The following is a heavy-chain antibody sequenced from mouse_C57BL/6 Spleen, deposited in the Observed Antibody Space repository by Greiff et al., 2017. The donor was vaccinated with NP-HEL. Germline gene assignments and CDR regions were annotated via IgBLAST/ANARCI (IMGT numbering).Heavy chain of an antibody. CDR2: ISSGGDYI. D-gene: IGHD2-4*01. CDR1: GFTFSSYA. J-gene: IGHJ4*01. Sequence: EVKLQESGEGLVKPGGSLKLSCAASGFTFSSYAMSWVRQTPEKRLEWVAYISSGGDYIYYADTVKGRFTISRDNARNTLYLQMSSLKSEDTAMYYCTRDTFYDYDTYAMDYWGQGTSVTVSS. CDR3: TRDTFYDYDTYAMDY. V-gene: IGHV5-9-1*02.